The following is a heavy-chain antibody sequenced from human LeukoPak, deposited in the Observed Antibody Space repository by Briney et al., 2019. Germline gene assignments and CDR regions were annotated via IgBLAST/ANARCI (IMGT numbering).Heavy chain of an antibody. CDR3: AREDTPMVNPFDY. D-gene: IGHD5-18*01. V-gene: IGHV4-34*01. J-gene: IGHJ4*02. Sequence: PSETLSLTCAVYGGSFSGYYWSWIRQPPGKGLEWIGEINHSGSTNYNPSLKSRVTISVDTSKNQFSLKLSSVTAADTAVYYCAREDTPMVNPFDYWGQGTLVTVSS. CDR2: INHSGST. CDR1: GGSFSGYY.